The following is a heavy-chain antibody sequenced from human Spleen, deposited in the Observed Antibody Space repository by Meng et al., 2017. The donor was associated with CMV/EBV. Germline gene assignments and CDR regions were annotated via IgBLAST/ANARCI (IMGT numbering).Heavy chain of an antibody. CDR2: IYFSGST. J-gene: IGHJ4*02. CDR1: GGSISGYS. D-gene: IGHD3-10*01. Sequence: SETLSLTCTVSGGSISGYSWSWIRQPPGKGLEWIGYIYFSGSTNYNPSLKSRVTISVDTSKNQFSLKLSSVTAADTAVYYCARAVAGDYWGQGTLVTVSS. CDR3: ARAVAGDY. V-gene: IGHV4-59*01.